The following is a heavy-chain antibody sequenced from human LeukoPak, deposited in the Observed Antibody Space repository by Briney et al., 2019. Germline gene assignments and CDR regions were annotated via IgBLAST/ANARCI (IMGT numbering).Heavy chain of an antibody. V-gene: IGHV3-66*02. Sequence: GGSLRLSCAASGLTVSSNYMSGVRQARGKGVEGVSDIYSGGSTYYADSVNGRFTISRDNSKNTLYLQMNSLRAEDTAVYYCAREVAYYYDSSGYYDYWGQGTLVTVSS. CDR2: IYSGGST. J-gene: IGHJ4*02. CDR1: GLTVSSNY. CDR3: AREVAYYYDSSGYYDY. D-gene: IGHD3-22*01.